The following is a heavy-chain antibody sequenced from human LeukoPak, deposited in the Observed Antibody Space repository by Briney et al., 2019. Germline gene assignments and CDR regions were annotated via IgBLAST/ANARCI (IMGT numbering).Heavy chain of an antibody. J-gene: IGHJ3*02. Sequence: PGRSLRLSCAASGLTFSSYDMHWVRQAPGKGLEGVAVICYDGSNKYYADSVKGRFTISRDNSKNTLYLQMNSLRAEDTAVYYCAKGAYYDFWSGYFSPLDAFDIWGQGTMVTVSS. D-gene: IGHD3-3*01. CDR2: ICYDGSNK. V-gene: IGHV3-33*06. CDR1: GLTFSSYD. CDR3: AKGAYYDFWSGYFSPLDAFDI.